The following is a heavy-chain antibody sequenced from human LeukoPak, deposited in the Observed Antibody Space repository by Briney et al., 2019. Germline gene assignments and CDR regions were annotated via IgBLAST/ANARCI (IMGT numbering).Heavy chain of an antibody. J-gene: IGHJ4*02. CDR1: GFTFSNCG. Sequence: PGGSLTLSCAASGFTFSNCGMHWVRQAPGKGLEWVAFIRYDGSYKYYADSVKGRFTISRDDSKNTLYLQMNSLRAEDTAVYYCAKTKEWNTNSWSYFDYWGQGTLVTVSS. CDR3: AKTKEWNTNSWSYFDY. D-gene: IGHD6-13*01. V-gene: IGHV3-30*02. CDR2: IRYDGSYK.